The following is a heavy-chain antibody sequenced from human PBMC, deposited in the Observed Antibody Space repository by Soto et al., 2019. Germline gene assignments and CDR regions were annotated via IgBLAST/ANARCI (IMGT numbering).Heavy chain of an antibody. J-gene: IGHJ5*02. V-gene: IGHV1-69*12. CDR3: ARSSEITRVRGVKPYHWFDP. Sequence: QVQLVQSGAEVKKPGSSVKVSCKASGGTFSSYAISWVRQAPGQGLEWMGGIIPIFGTANYAQKFQGRVTITADESTSTACMELSSLRSEDTAVYYCARSSEITRVRGVKPYHWFDPWGQGTLVTVSS. CDR2: IIPIFGTA. D-gene: IGHD3-10*01. CDR1: GGTFSSYA.